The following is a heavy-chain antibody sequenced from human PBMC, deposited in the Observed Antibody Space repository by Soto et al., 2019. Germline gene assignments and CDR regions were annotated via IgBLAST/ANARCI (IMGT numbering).Heavy chain of an antibody. D-gene: IGHD2-8*01. V-gene: IGHV4-39*01. J-gene: IGHJ6*02. Sequence: QLQLQESGPGLVKPSETLSLTCTVSGGSISSSSYYWGWIRQPPGKGLEWIGSIYYSGSTYYNPSLKSPVTIAGDPSKNQFSLKLRSVTAADTAVYYCEGGFVVMSFHVWGQGTTVTVSS. CDR1: GGSISSSSYY. CDR2: IYYSGST. CDR3: EGGFVVMSFHV.